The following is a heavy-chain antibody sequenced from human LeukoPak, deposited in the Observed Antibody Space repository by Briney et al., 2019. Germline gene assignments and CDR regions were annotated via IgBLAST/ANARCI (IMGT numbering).Heavy chain of an antibody. J-gene: IGHJ4*02. Sequence: GGSLRLSCAASGFTFSSYATHWVRQAPGKGLEWVAVISYDGSNKYYADSVKGRFTISRDNSKNTLYLQMNSLRAEDTAVYYCARDRSGTTLPDYWGQGTLVTVSS. CDR3: ARDRSGTTLPDY. D-gene: IGHD1-7*01. CDR2: ISYDGSNK. CDR1: GFTFSSYA. V-gene: IGHV3-30-3*01.